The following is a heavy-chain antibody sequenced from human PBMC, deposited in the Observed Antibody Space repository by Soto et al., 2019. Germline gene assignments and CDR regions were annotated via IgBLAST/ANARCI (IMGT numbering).Heavy chain of an antibody. Sequence: QVQLVQSGAEVKKPGSSVKVSCKASGGTFSSYAISWVRQAPGQGLEWMGGIIPIFGTPNYAQKFKGRVTITADESTSTAYMELSSLRSEDTAVYYCARDHISGSHYLAWFDPWGQGTLVTVSS. CDR1: GGTFSSYA. V-gene: IGHV1-69*01. CDR3: ARDHISGSHYLAWFDP. CDR2: IIPIFGTP. J-gene: IGHJ5*02. D-gene: IGHD1-26*01.